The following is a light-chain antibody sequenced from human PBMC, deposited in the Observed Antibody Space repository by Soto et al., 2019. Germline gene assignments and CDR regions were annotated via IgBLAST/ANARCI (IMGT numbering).Light chain of an antibody. CDR2: VNSDGSH. J-gene: IGLJ3*02. CDR1: SGHSSYT. Sequence: PVLTQSPSASASLGASVKLTCTLSSGHSSYTIAWHQQRPEKGPRYLMKVNSDGSHNKGDGIPDRFSGSSSGAERYLTISSLQSEDEADYYCQTWGTGIWVFGGGTKLTVL. CDR3: QTWGTGIWV. V-gene: IGLV4-69*01.